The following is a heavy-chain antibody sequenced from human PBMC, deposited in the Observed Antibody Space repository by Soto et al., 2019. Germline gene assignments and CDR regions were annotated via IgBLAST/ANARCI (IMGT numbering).Heavy chain of an antibody. CDR3: ARGQMEDYYDSSGHYDAGADAFDI. V-gene: IGHV3-30-3*01. D-gene: IGHD3-22*01. J-gene: IGHJ3*02. CDR1: GFTFSSYA. Sequence: GGSLRLSCAASGFTFSSYAMHWVRQAPGKGLEWVAVISYDGSNKYYADSVKGRFTISRDNSKNTLYLQMNSLRAEDTAVYYCARGQMEDYYDSSGHYDAGADAFDIWGQGTMVTVSS. CDR2: ISYDGSNK.